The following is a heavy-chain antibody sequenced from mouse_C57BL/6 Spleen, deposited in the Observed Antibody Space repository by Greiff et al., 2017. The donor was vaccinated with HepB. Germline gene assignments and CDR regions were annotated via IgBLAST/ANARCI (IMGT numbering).Heavy chain of an antibody. CDR1: GFTFSSYG. CDR3: ARMARTIN. J-gene: IGHJ2*01. Sequence: EVKLVESGGGLVQPGGSLKLSCAASGFTFSSYGMSWVRQTPDKRLELVATINSNVGSPYYPDSVKGRFTISRDNAKNTLYLQMSSLKSEDTAMYYCARMARTINWGQGTTLTVSS. V-gene: IGHV5-6-3*01. CDR2: INSNVGSP.